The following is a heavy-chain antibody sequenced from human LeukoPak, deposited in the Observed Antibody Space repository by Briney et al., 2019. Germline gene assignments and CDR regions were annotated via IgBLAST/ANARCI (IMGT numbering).Heavy chain of an antibody. CDR3: AKEKSSGWDSPFDY. D-gene: IGHD6-19*01. CDR1: GFTFSSYG. V-gene: IGHV3-30*18. Sequence: GRSLRLSCAASGFTFSSYGMHWVRQAPGKGLEWVAVISYDGSNKYYADSVKGRFTISRDNSKNTLYLQMNSLRAEDTAVYYCAKEKSSGWDSPFDYGGQGTLVTVSS. CDR2: ISYDGSNK. J-gene: IGHJ4*02.